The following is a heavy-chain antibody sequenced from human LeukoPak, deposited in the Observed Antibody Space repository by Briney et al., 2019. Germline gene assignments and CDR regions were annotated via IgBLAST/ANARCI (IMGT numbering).Heavy chain of an antibody. CDR2: FDPEDGET. CDR1: GYTLTELS. D-gene: IGHD2-15*01. CDR3: ATVRIVVRSYYFDY. J-gene: IGHJ4*02. V-gene: IGHV1-24*01. Sequence: GASVKVSCEVSGYTLTELSMHWVRQAPGKGLEWMGGFDPEDGETIYAQKFQGRVTMTEDTSTDTAYMELSSLRSEDTAVYYCATVRIVVRSYYFDYWGQGTLVTVSS.